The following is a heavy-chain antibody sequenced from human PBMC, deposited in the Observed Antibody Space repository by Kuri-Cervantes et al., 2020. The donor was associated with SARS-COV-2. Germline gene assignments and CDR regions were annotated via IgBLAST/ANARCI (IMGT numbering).Heavy chain of an antibody. CDR3: ARGYCDQPYEYDAFDI. CDR2: IIPIFGTA. Sequence: SVKVSCKASGYTFTSYGISWVRQAPGQGLEWMGGIIPIFGTANYAQKFQGRVTITTDESTSTAYMELSSLRSEDTAVYYCARGYCDQPYEYDAFDIWGQGTMVTVSS. D-gene: IGHD4-17*01. CDR1: GYTFTSYG. J-gene: IGHJ3*02. V-gene: IGHV1-69*05.